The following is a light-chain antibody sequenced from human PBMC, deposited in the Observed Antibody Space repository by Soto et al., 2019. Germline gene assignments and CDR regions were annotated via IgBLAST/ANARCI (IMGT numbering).Light chain of an antibody. CDR3: MQALQTRTWT. J-gene: IGKJ1*01. CDR1: QSLLHSNGYNY. V-gene: IGKV2-28*01. CDR2: LGS. Sequence: DIVMTQSPLSLPVTPGEPASISCRSSQSLLHSNGYNYLDWYLQKPGQSPQLLIYLGSNRASGVPDRFSGSGSGTDFTLKISRVEAEDVGVYYCMQALQTRTWTFGQRTKVDIK.